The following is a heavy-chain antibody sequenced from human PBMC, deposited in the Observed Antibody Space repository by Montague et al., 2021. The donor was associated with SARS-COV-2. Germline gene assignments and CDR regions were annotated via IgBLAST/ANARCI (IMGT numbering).Heavy chain of an antibody. CDR2: IYYSGST. D-gene: IGHD6-13*01. CDR3: ARGKYSSSWYGTRPFDP. CDR1: GGSISSSSYY. J-gene: IGHJ5*02. Sequence: SETLSLTCTVSGGSISSSSYYWGWIRQPPGKGLEWIGSIYYSGSTNYNPSLKSRVTISVDTSKNQFSLKLSSVTAADTAVYYCARGKYSSSWYGTRPFDPWGQGTLVTVSS. V-gene: IGHV4-39*07.